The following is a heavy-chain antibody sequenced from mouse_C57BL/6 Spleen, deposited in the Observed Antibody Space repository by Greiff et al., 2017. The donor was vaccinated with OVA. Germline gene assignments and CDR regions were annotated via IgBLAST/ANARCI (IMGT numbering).Heavy chain of an antibody. CDR2: INPSSGYT. D-gene: IGHD2-4*01. J-gene: IGHJ1*03. CDR3: ARIYYDYEYFDV. Sequence: VKLQESGAELARPGASVTMSCKASGYTFTSYTMHWVKQRPGQGLEWIGYINPSSGYTKYNQKFKDKATWTADKSSSTAYMQLSSLTSEDSAVYYCARIYYDYEYFDVWGTGTTVTVSS. CDR1: GYTFTSYT. V-gene: IGHV1-4*01.